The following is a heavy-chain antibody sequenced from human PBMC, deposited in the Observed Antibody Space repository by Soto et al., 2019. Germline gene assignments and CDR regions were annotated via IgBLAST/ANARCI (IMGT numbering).Heavy chain of an antibody. CDR3: AKGSSTPPTWFGP. CDR2: LSGSGAST. J-gene: IGHJ5*02. CDR1: GFTFSTYS. V-gene: IGHV3-23*01. Sequence: PGGSLRLSCTASGFTFSTYSMSWIRQAPGKGLEWVSALSGSGASTYYADSVMGRFTVSRDNSNNTLYLQMNSLRADDTAVYFCAKGSSTPPTWFGPWGQGTPVTVSS.